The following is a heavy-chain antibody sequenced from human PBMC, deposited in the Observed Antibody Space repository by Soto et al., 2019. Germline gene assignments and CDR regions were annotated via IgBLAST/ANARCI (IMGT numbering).Heavy chain of an antibody. J-gene: IGHJ5*02. CDR1: VRSFMVYY. V-gene: IGHV4-34*01. CDR2: INHSGST. CDR3: ARGIAIFRNYAFWRGYGNWFDP. Sequence: SATXSLTCSLYVRSFMVYYFILIRHPPGKGLEFIGEINHSGSTNYNPSLKSRVTISVDTSKNQFSLKLSSVTAADTAVYYCARGIAIFRNYAFWRGYGNWFDPWGQGTLVTVSS. D-gene: IGHD3-3*01.